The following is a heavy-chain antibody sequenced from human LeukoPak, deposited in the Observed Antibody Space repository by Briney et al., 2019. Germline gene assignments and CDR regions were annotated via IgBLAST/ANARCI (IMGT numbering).Heavy chain of an antibody. J-gene: IGHJ5*02. V-gene: IGHV3-23*01. CDR3: AKDYLGYCSSTSCPLWFDP. CDR1: GFTFSSYA. CDR2: ISTSGGCS. D-gene: IGHD2-2*01. Sequence: GGSLRLSCAASGFTFSSYAMSWVRQAPGKGLEWVSGISTSGGCSSYADSVKGRFTISRDNSKNTLYLQMNSLRAEDTAVYYCAKDYLGYCSSTSCPLWFDPWGQGTLVTVSS.